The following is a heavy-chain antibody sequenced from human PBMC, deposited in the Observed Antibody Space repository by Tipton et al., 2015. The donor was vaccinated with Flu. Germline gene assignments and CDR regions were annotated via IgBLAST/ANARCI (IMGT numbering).Heavy chain of an antibody. CDR3: ASLARYDDTVSYYFDH. CDR2: IFHSGST. V-gene: IGHV4-38-2*01. Sequence: TLSLTCAVSGYSFTSGFFWGWVRQPPGKGLEWIGNIFHSGSTYYNPSLKGRVTISVDTSKKQFSLKLNSVTAADTAVYFCASLARYDDTVSYYFDHWGQGTLVTVSS. CDR1: GYSFTSGFF. D-gene: IGHD3-16*01. J-gene: IGHJ4*02.